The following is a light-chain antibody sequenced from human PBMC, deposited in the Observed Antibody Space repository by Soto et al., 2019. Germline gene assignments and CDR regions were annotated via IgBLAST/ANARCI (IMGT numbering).Light chain of an antibody. Sequence: QLTQSPSSLSASVGDRVTITCRASQGISSYLAWYQQKPGKAPKLLIYAASTLQSGVPSRFSGSGSGTDFTLTISSLQPEDFATYHCQQLTGYPFTFGGGTKVEIK. V-gene: IGKV1-9*01. J-gene: IGKJ4*01. CDR1: QGISSY. CDR2: AAS. CDR3: QQLTGYPFT.